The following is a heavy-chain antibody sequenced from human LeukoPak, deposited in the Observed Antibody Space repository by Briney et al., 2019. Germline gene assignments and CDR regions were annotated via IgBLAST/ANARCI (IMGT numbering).Heavy chain of an antibody. D-gene: IGHD2-15*01. Sequence: GGSLRLSCAASGFTFSDYNMRWIRQAPGKGLEWVSSISRSGSTKYYADSVKGRFTISRQNAKKSLFLQMNSLRAEDTAVYYCARHRSGGSQDDAFDIWGQGTLVTVSS. CDR3: ARHRSGGSQDDAFDI. CDR1: GFTFSDYN. J-gene: IGHJ3*02. V-gene: IGHV3-11*01. CDR2: ISRSGSTK.